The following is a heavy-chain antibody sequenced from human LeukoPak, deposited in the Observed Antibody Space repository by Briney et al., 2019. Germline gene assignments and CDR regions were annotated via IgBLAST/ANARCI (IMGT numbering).Heavy chain of an antibody. V-gene: IGHV1-2*06. D-gene: IGHD2-2*01. CDR1: GYIFTNNA. CDR3: ARDYCSSTSCLFDY. Sequence: ASVKVSCKASGYIFTNNAMNWVRQAPGQGLEWMGRINPNSGDTNSAQKFHGRVAMTRDTSISTAFMELTRLRSDDTAVYYCARDYCSSTSCLFDYWGQGTLVTVSS. CDR2: INPNSGDT. J-gene: IGHJ4*02.